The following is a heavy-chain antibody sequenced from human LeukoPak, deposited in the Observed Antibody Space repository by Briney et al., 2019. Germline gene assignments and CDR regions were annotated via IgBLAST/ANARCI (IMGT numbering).Heavy chain of an antibody. J-gene: IGHJ4*02. D-gene: IGHD6-19*01. Sequence: PGGSLRLSCAASGFTFSSYEMNWVRQAPAKGLEWVSYISSSGSTIYYADSVKGRFTISRDNAKNSLYLQMNRLRGEDTTVYYCVTEYRSGWHMSSWGFDYWGQGTLVTVSS. V-gene: IGHV3-48*03. CDR1: GFTFSSYE. CDR3: VTEYRSGWHMSSWGFDY. CDR2: ISSSGSTI.